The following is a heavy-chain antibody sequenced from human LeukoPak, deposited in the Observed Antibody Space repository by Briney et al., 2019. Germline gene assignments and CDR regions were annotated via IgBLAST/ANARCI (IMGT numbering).Heavy chain of an antibody. Sequence: SETLSLTCAVYGGSFSSYYRSWIRQPPGKGLEWIGEINNSGSTTYNPSLMNGVTISVETSNKHFFLKLSSGTAADTTGDYCARGPVGYCSSTSCYIRCYYYYMDVWGKGTTVTVSS. CDR1: GGSFSSYY. J-gene: IGHJ6*03. D-gene: IGHD2-2*02. V-gene: IGHV4-34*01. CDR3: ARGPVGYCSSTSCYIRCYYYYMDV. CDR2: INNSGST.